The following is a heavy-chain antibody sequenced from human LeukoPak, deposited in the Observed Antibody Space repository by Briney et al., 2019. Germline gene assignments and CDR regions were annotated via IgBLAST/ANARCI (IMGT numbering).Heavy chain of an antibody. Sequence: SGGSLRLPCAASGFTFSSYWMSWVRQAPGKGLEWVANIKQDGSEKYYVDSVKGRFTISRDNAKNSLYLQMNSLRAEDTAVYYCARDERQWLVSSAFDIWGQGTMVTVSS. CDR3: ARDERQWLVSSAFDI. CDR1: GFTFSSYW. J-gene: IGHJ3*02. D-gene: IGHD6-19*01. V-gene: IGHV3-7*01. CDR2: IKQDGSEK.